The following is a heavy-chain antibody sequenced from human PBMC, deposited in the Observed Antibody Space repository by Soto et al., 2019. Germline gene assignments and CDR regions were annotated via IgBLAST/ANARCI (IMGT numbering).Heavy chain of an antibody. CDR1: GYTFTSYA. CDR2: INAGNGNT. Sequence: QVQLVQSGAEVKKPGASVKVSCKASGYTFTSYAMHWVRQAPGQRLEWMGWINAGNGNTKYSQKFQGRVTITRDTSASTAYMELSSLRSEDTAVYYCATPYSSGWYGGFDYWGQGTLVTVSS. V-gene: IGHV1-3*01. D-gene: IGHD6-19*01. CDR3: ATPYSSGWYGGFDY. J-gene: IGHJ4*02.